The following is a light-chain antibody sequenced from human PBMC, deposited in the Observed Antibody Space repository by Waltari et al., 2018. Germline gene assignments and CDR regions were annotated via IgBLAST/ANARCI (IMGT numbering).Light chain of an antibody. CDR3: QQGDNGPLT. Sequence: DIQLTQSPSSLSSSQGERVTLTCRASQNVSRYLSWYQQSPGKATSLLIYDASSWQSGIPARFSGSGYGTDFTLTISSLESEDFTVYYCQQGDNGPLTFGGGTKVEIK. J-gene: IGKJ4*01. V-gene: IGKV1-39*01. CDR1: QNVSRY. CDR2: DAS.